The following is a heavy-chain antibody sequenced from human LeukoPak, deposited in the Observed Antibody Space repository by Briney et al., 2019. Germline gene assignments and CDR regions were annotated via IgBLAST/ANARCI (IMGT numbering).Heavy chain of an antibody. CDR3: ARDPGTYYYDSSGYYARVYYFDY. CDR2: INPNSGGT. J-gene: IGHJ4*02. D-gene: IGHD3-22*01. Sequence: GASVKVSCKASGYTFTGHYMHWVRQAPGQGLEWMGWINPNSGGTNYAQKFQGRVTMTRDTSISTAYMELSRLRSDDTAVYYCARDPGTYYYDSSGYYARVYYFDYWGQGTLVTVSS. CDR1: GYTFTGHY. V-gene: IGHV1-2*02.